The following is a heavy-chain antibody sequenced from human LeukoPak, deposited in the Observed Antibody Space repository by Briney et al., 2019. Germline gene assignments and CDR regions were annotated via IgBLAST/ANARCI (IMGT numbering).Heavy chain of an antibody. J-gene: IGHJ4*02. CDR2: IYPGDSDT. D-gene: IGHD3-10*01. CDR1: GYSFTSYW. V-gene: IGHV5-51*01. CDR3: ARPTGWRTNYYGSGSYSYYFDY. Sequence: GESLKISCKGSGYSFTSYWIGWVRQMPGKGLEWMGIIYPGDSDTRYSPSFQGQVTISADKSISTAYLQWSSLKASDTAMYYCARPTGWRTNYYGSGSYSYYFDYWGQGTLVTVSS.